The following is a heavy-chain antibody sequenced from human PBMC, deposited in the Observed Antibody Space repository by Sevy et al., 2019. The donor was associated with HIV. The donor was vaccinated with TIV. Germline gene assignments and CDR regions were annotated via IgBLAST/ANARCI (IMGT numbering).Heavy chain of an antibody. Sequence: SETLSLTCTVSGGSISSYYWSWIRQPPGKGLEWIGYIYYSGSTNYNPSLKSRVTISVDTSKNQFSLKLSSVTAADTAVYYCARDSGSEWRAAGTTPRDAFDIWGQGTMVTVSS. V-gene: IGHV4-59*01. J-gene: IGHJ3*02. CDR1: GGSISSYY. CDR2: IYYSGST. D-gene: IGHD6-13*01. CDR3: ARDSGSEWRAAGTTPRDAFDI.